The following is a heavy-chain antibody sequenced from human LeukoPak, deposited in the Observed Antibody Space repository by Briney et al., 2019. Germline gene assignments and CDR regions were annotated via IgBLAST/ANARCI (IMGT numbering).Heavy chain of an antibody. CDR3: ARDRARELELTW. D-gene: IGHD1-7*01. CDR2: IKQDGSEK. CDR1: GFTFSSYW. V-gene: IGHV3-7*01. J-gene: IGHJ4*02. Sequence: GXSLLLSCAASGFTFSSYWMSWVRQAPGKGLEWVANIKQDGSEKYYVDSVKGRFTISRDNAKNSLYLQMNSLRAEDTAVYYCARDRARELELTWWGQGTLVTVSS.